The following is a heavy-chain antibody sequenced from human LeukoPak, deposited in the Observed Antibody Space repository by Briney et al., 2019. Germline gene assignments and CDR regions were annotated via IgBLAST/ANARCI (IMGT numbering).Heavy chain of an antibody. CDR3: AGPPGYSGGKTFDY. CDR2: VYHSAST. D-gene: IGHD6-19*01. J-gene: IGHJ4*02. CDR1: GYSIGSGYY. V-gene: IGHV4-38-2*01. Sequence: PSETLSLTCAVSGYSIGSGYYWGWIRQPPGKGLEWIGSVYHSASTSYNPSLKSRVTISVDTSKNQFSLNLNSVTAADTAVYYGAGPPGYSGGKTFDYGGQETLVTVPS.